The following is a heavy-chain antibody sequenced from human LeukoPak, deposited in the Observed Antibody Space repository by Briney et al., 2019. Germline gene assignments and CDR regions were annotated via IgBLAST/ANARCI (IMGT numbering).Heavy chain of an antibody. Sequence: SEALSLTCTVSGGSISSSSYYWGWIRQPPGKGPEWIGSIYYSGSTYYNPSLKSRFTISVDTSKNQFSLKLSSVTAADTAVYYCVNYYDSSDYQQPNHFDYWGQGTLVTVSS. J-gene: IGHJ4*02. CDR2: IYYSGST. V-gene: IGHV4-39*01. D-gene: IGHD3-22*01. CDR1: GGSISSSSYY. CDR3: VNYYDSSDYQQPNHFDY.